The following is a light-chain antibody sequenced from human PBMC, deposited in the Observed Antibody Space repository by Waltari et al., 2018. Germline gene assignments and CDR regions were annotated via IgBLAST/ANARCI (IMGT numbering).Light chain of an antibody. J-gene: IGLJ2*01. CDR3: QSADNSGTYVV. CDR2: KDS. V-gene: IGLV3-25*03. CDR1: ALPKQY. Sequence: SYELTQPPSVSVSPGQTARITCSGDALPKQYVSWYQQKPGQAPVMVIYKDSERPSGIPERFSGSSSGTTVTLTISGVQAEDEADYYGQSADNSGTYVVFGGGTKLTVL.